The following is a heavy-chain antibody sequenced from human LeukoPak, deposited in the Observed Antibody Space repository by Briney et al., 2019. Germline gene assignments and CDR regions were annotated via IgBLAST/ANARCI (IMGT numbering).Heavy chain of an antibody. V-gene: IGHV1-24*01. CDR1: GYTLTELS. CDR3: ARGNYDFWSGSPSHNWFDP. CDR2: FDPEDGET. J-gene: IGHJ5*02. D-gene: IGHD3-3*01. Sequence: ASVKVSCKVSGYTLTELSMHWVRQAPGKGLEWMGGFDPEDGETIYAQKFQGRVTMTEDTSTDTAYMELSSLRSEDTAVYYCARGNYDFWSGSPSHNWFDPWGQGTLVTVSS.